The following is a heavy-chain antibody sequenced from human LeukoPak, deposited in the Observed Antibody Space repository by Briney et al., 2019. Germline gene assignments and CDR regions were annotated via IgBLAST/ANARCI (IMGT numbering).Heavy chain of an antibody. CDR1: GYTFTGYY. Sequence: ASVKVSCKASGYTFTGYYMHWVRQAPGQGLEWMGWINPNSGGTNYAQKFQGRVTMTTDTSTSTAYLDLRSLRSDDTAVYYCATLSGGQVSGTSSPARKRRMLLPPTAVPSGPTYYYYMDVWGKGTTVTVSS. V-gene: IGHV1-2*02. D-gene: IGHD3-22*01. CDR2: INPNSGGT. J-gene: IGHJ6*03. CDR3: ATLSGGQVSGTSSPARKRRMLLPPTAVPSGPTYYYYMDV.